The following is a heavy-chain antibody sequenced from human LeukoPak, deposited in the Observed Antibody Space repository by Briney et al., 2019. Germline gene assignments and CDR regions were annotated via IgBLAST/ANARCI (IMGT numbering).Heavy chain of an antibody. J-gene: IGHJ4*02. CDR1: GFTFSTFA. CDR3: AKDLARGIAAAGSYFDY. D-gene: IGHD6-13*01. V-gene: IGHV3-30*02. Sequence: GGSLRLSCAASGFTFSTFAMIWVRQPPGKGLEWVAFIRYDGSNKYYADSVKGRFTISRDNSKNTLYLQMNSLRAEDTAVYYCAKDLARGIAAAGSYFDYWGQGTLVTVSS. CDR2: IRYDGSNK.